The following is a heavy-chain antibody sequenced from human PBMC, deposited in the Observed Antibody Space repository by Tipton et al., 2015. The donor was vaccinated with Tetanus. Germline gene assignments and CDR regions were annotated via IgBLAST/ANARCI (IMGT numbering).Heavy chain of an antibody. D-gene: IGHD1-14*01. Sequence: QSGAEVKKPGSSVKVSCKASGGTFTNYALSWVRQAPGQGLEWAGWFTPIFGTANSAPKFRGRVTITADESTNTAYMELSMLKSEGAAVYYCASAPNRFSRAYDYWGHGNQITVPS. V-gene: IGHV1-69*01. J-gene: IGHJ4*01. CDR1: GGTFTNYA. CDR3: ASAPNRFSRAYDY. CDR2: FTPIFGTA.